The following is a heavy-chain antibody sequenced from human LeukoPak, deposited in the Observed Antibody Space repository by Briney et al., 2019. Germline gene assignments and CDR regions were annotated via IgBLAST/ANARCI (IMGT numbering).Heavy chain of an antibody. V-gene: IGHV4-38-2*02. J-gene: IGHJ4*02. Sequence: SETLSLTCTVSGYSISSGYYWGWIRQPPGKGLEWIGSIYHSGSTYYNPSLKSRVTISVDTSKNQFSLKLSSVTAADTAVYYCARDEGLVLHLDYRGQGTLVTVSS. CDR3: ARDEGLVLHLDY. CDR2: IYHSGST. D-gene: IGHD3-3*01. CDR1: GYSISSGYY.